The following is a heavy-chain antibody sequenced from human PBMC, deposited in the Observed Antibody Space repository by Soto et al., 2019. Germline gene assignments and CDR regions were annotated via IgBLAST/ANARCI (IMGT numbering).Heavy chain of an antibody. V-gene: IGHV3-30-3*01. CDR2: ISYDGSNK. CDR1: GFTFSSYA. Sequence: QVQLVESGGGVVQPGRSLRLSCAASGFTFSSYAMHWVRQAPGKGLEWVAVISYDGSNKYYADSVKGRFTISRDNSKNXLYLQMNSLRAEDTAVYYCARDLGNYYDSSGYRDYWGQGTLVTVSS. D-gene: IGHD3-22*01. J-gene: IGHJ4*02. CDR3: ARDLGNYYDSSGYRDY.